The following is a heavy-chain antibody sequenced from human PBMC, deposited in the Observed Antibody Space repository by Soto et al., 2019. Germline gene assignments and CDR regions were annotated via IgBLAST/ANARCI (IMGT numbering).Heavy chain of an antibody. Sequence: SETLSLTCTVSGGSISSGDYYWSWIRQPPGKGLEWIGYIYYSGSTYYNPSLKSRVTISVDTSKNQFSLKLSSVAAADTAVYYCARDNGYCISTSCPFGMDVWGQGTTVTVSS. CDR3: ARDNGYCISTSCPFGMDV. CDR1: GGSISSGDYY. J-gene: IGHJ6*02. V-gene: IGHV4-30-4*01. CDR2: IYYSGST. D-gene: IGHD2-2*01.